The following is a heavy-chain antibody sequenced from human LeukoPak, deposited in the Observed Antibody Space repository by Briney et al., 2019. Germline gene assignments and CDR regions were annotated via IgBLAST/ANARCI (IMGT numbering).Heavy chain of an antibody. CDR3: AKDQGSSSWYVY. CDR1: GFTFSSYA. D-gene: IGHD6-13*01. V-gene: IGHV3-23*01. Sequence: GGSLRLSCAASGFTFSSYAMSWVRQAPGKGLEWVSGISGSGGSTFYADSVKGRFTISRDNSKNTLYLQMNSLRAEDTAVYYCAKDQGSSSWYVYWGQGTLVTVSS. J-gene: IGHJ4*02. CDR2: ISGSGGST.